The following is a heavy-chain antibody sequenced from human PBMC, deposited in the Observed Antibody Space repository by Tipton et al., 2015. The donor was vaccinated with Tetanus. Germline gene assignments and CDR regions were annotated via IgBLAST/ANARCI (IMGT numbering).Heavy chain of an antibody. CDR3: ARHFGEMLYAPFRFDP. CDR1: GYSFTSYW. D-gene: IGHD3-3*01. V-gene: IGHV5-51*01. Sequence: VQLVQSGAEVKKSGESLKISCKASGYSFTSYWIGWVRQMPGKGLKWMGFIYPGDSDTRYSPSFQGQVTMSVDRSTATAYLQWGSLKASDTAIYYCARHFGEMLYAPFRFDPWGQGTLVTVSS. J-gene: IGHJ5*02. CDR2: IYPGDSDT.